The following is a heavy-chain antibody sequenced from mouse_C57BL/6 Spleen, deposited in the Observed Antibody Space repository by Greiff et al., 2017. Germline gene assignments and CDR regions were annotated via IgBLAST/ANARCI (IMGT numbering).Heavy chain of an antibody. Sequence: VQLQQSGPELVKPGASVKISCKASGYSFTGYYMNWVKQSPEKSLEWIGEINPSTGGTTYNQKFTAKATLTVDKSSSTAYMQLKSRTSEDSAVNYCAEGGGFDYWGQGTTLTVSS. CDR3: AEGGGFDY. CDR1: GYSFTGYY. CDR2: INPSTGGT. V-gene: IGHV1-42*01. J-gene: IGHJ2*01.